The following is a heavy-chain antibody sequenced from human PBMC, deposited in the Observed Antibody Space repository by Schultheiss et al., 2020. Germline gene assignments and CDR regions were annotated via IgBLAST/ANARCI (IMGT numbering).Heavy chain of an antibody. J-gene: IGHJ4*02. Sequence: GESLKISCAASGFTFSSYGMHWVRQAPGKGLEWVAVISYDGSNKYYADSVKGRFTISRDNSKNTLYLQMNSLRAEDTAVYYCARVPMVRGVIDYWGQGTLVTVSS. CDR1: GFTFSSYG. CDR2: ISYDGSNK. CDR3: ARVPMVRGVIDY. V-gene: IGHV3-33*05. D-gene: IGHD3-10*01.